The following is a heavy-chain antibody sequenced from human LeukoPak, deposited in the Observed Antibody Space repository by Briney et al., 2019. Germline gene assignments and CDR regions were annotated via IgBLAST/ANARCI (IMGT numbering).Heavy chain of an antibody. D-gene: IGHD3-22*01. J-gene: IGHJ4*02. CDR3: ITFSMIVVVITD. Sequence: NPGGSLRLSCAASGFTFNNAWMSWVRQAPGKGLEWVGRIKSKTNGGTTDYAAPVKGRFTISRDDSKNTLYLQMTSLKTEDTAVYYCITFSMIVVVITDWGQGTLVTVSS. V-gene: IGHV3-15*01. CDR1: GFTFNNAW. CDR2: IKSKTNGGTT.